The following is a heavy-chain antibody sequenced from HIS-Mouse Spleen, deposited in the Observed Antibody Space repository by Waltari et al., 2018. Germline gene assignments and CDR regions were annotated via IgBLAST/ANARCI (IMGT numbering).Heavy chain of an antibody. D-gene: IGHD6-13*01. Sequence: EVQLVESGGGLVKPGGSLRLSLSASGFTFSSQRMNGVRQAPGKGLEWVSSISSSSSYIYYADSVKGRFTISRDNAKNSLYLQMNSLRAEDTAVYYCARGYSSSEDYWGQGTLVTVSS. J-gene: IGHJ4*02. CDR1: GFTFSSQR. V-gene: IGHV3-21*01. CDR2: ISSSSSYI. CDR3: ARGYSSSEDY.